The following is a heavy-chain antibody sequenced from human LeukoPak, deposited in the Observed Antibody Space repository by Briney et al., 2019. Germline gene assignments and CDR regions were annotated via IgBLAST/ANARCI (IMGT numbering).Heavy chain of an antibody. CDR2: IYYSGST. D-gene: IGHD3-9*01. Sequence: PSETLSLTCTVSGGSISSSNYYWGWIRQPPGKGLEWIGSIYYSGSTYYNPSLKSRVTISVDTSKNQFSLRLISVTAADTAVYYGARHPVLRYLGTWGQGTLVTVSS. CDR1: GGSISSSNYY. CDR3: ARHPVLRYLGT. J-gene: IGHJ4*02. V-gene: IGHV4-39*01.